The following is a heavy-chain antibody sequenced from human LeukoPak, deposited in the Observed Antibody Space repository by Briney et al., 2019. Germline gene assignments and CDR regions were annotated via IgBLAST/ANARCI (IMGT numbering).Heavy chain of an antibody. Sequence: DSVKGRFTISRDNAKNSLYLQVNSLRVEDTALYYCARGTYSGYENGIDYWGQGTLVTVSS. J-gene: IGHJ4*02. D-gene: IGHD5-12*01. CDR3: ARGTYSGYENGIDY. V-gene: IGHV3-20*03.